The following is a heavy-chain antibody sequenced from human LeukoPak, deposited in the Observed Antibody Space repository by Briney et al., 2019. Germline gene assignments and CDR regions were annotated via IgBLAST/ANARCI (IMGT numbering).Heavy chain of an antibody. D-gene: IGHD1-26*01. CDR3: ARTPNSGSYYDRVSAFDI. Sequence: SETLSLTCTVSGGSISSSSYYWGWILQPPGKGREWIGSIYYSGSTYYNPSLKSRVTISVDTSKNQFSLKLSSVTAADTAVYYCARTPNSGSYYDRVSAFDIWGQGTMVTVSS. J-gene: IGHJ3*02. V-gene: IGHV4-39*07. CDR2: IYYSGST. CDR1: GGSISSSSYY.